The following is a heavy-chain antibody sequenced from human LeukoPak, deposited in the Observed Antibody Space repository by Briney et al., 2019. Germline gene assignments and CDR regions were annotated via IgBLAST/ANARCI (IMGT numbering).Heavy chain of an antibody. J-gene: IGHJ4*02. CDR2: ISGSGGST. CDR1: GFTFSSCA. D-gene: IGHD3-3*01. V-gene: IGHV3-23*01. Sequence: GGSLRLSCAASGFTFSSCAMSWVRQAPGKGLEWVSAISGSGGSTYYADSVKGRFTISRDNSKNTLYLQMNGLRAEDTAVYYCAKGRVIMSVGYFDYWGQGTLVTVSS. CDR3: AKGRVIMSVGYFDY.